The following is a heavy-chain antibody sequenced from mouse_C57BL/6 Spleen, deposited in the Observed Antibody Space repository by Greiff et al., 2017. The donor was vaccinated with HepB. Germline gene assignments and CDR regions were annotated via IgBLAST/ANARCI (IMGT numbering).Heavy chain of an antibody. CDR1: GYAFSSYW. V-gene: IGHV1-80*01. J-gene: IGHJ3*01. CDR2: IYPGDGDT. CDR3: ARSGDYDVRAFAY. D-gene: IGHD2-4*01. Sequence: QVQLQQSGAELVKPGASVKISCKASGYAFSSYWMNWVKQRPGKGLEWIGQIYPGDGDTNYNGKFKGKATLTADKSSSTAYMQLSSLTSEDSAVYFCARSGDYDVRAFAYWGQGTLVTVSA.